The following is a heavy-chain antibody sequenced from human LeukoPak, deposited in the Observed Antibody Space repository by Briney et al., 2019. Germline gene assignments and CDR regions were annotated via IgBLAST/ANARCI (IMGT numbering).Heavy chain of an antibody. J-gene: IGHJ3*02. CDR1: GFTFSSYW. CDR2: VRYDGSKK. V-gene: IGHV3-30*02. D-gene: IGHD5-24*01. Sequence: GGSLRLSCAASGFTFSSYWMSWVRQAPGKGLEWVAFVRYDGSKKDYADSVKGRFTISRDNSKNTLYLQMIGLRVEDTAIYYCAKGHHRDGYDAFDIWGQGTMVTVCS. CDR3: AKGHHRDGYDAFDI.